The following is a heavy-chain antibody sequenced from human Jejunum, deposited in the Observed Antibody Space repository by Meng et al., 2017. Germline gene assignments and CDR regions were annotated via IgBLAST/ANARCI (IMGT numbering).Heavy chain of an antibody. D-gene: IGHD1-26*01. Sequence: VPLVPAGAEVKKPGASWKVSSTSSGYTVTSYGVNWVRQAPGLGLEWMGWINTNTGKPTYAQGCTGRFVFALDTSVSTEYLQISSLKAEDTAMYYCAREASAGYWGQGTLVTVSS. CDR1: GYTVTSYG. V-gene: IGHV7-4-1*02. CDR2: INTNTGKP. CDR3: AREASAGY. J-gene: IGHJ4*02.